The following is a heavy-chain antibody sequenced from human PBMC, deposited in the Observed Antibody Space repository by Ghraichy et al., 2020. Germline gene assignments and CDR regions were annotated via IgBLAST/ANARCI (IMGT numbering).Heavy chain of an antibody. J-gene: IGHJ6*03. Sequence: SETLSLTCAVYGGSFSGYYWSWIRQPPGKGLEWIGEINHSGSTNYNPSLKSRVTISVDTSKNQFSLKLSSVTAADTAVYYCARGGGDYYDSSGPYYYMDVWGKGTTVTVSS. D-gene: IGHD3-22*01. CDR2: INHSGST. CDR1: GGSFSGYY. V-gene: IGHV4-34*01. CDR3: ARGGGDYYDSSGPYYYMDV.